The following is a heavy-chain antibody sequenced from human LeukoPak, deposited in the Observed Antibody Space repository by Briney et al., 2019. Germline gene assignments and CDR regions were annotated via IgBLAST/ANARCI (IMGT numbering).Heavy chain of an antibody. D-gene: IGHD3-22*01. V-gene: IGHV4-61*01. J-gene: IGHJ6*03. CDR2: IYHSGST. Sequence: SETLSLTCTVSGGSVSSGTYYWNWIRQPPGKGLEWIGYIYHSGSTNYNPSLKSRATISVDTSKIQFSLKLSYVTAADTAVYYCARDEDNSGRYYYYMDVWGKGTTVTVSS. CDR1: GGSVSSGTYY. CDR3: ARDEDNSGRYYYYMDV.